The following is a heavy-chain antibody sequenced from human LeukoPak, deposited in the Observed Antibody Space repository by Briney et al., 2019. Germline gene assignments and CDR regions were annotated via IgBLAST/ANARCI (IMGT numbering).Heavy chain of an antibody. D-gene: IGHD2-2*01. CDR1: GDSISSSNCY. CDR3: ARVIVVVPAAPSWDYMDV. J-gene: IGHJ6*03. V-gene: IGHV4-39*07. Sequence: PSETLSLTCTVSGDSISSSNCYWGWIRQPPGKGLEWIGSIYFSGGTYYNASLKSRVTISVDTSKNQFSLKLSSVTAADTAVYYCARVIVVVPAAPSWDYMDVWGKGTTVTVSS. CDR2: IYFSGGT.